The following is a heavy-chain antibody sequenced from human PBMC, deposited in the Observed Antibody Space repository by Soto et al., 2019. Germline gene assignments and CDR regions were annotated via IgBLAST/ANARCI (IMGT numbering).Heavy chain of an antibody. Sequence: QVQLQQWGAGLLKPSETLSLTCAVYGRSFSGYYWSWIRQPPGKGLEWIGEINHSGSTNYNPSLKSRVTISVDTSKNQFSLKLSSVTAADTAVYYCARGTNAVDSSSDSGYYFDYWGQGTLVTVSS. CDR1: GRSFSGYY. CDR2: INHSGST. CDR3: ARGTNAVDSSSDSGYYFDY. V-gene: IGHV4-34*01. J-gene: IGHJ4*02. D-gene: IGHD6-6*01.